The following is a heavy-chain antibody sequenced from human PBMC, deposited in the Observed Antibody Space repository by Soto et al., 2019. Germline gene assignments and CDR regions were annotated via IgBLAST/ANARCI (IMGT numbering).Heavy chain of an antibody. D-gene: IGHD3-10*01. CDR3: ATSYGSGYRAFDS. CDR2: INPILSMS. CDR1: GDTFNFYT. J-gene: IGHJ4*02. Sequence: QVHLVQSGADVQRPGSSVRVSCKASGDTFNFYTINWVRQAPGQGLQWMGRINPILSMSNYAPRFQGRVTMTADKSTSTVYMELSSLRSEDTAMYYCATSYGSGYRAFDSWGQGALVTVSS. V-gene: IGHV1-69*02.